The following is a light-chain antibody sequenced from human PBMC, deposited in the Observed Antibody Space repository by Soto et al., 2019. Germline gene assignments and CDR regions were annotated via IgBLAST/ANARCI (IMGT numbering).Light chain of an antibody. CDR2: AAS. Sequence: DIQMNQSPSSLSASIGDRVTITCRASRGINTYVNWYQQKPGKAPKLLIYAASTLQSGVPSRFSGSGSGTEFTLTISSLQPEDFATYYCQQFNSYPITFGQGTRLENK. CDR3: QQFNSYPIT. V-gene: IGKV1-9*01. CDR1: RGINTY. J-gene: IGKJ5*01.